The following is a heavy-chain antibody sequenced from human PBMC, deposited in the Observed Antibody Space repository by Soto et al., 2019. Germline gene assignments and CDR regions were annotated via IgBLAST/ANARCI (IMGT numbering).Heavy chain of an antibody. CDR2: IYYTGIT. CDR3: ARGAHGEYSYGFDY. V-gene: IGHV4-31*03. CDR1: GGYISSSGYY. Sequence: KPSETLSLTCTVSGGYISSSGYYWSWIRQHPGKGLEGIGYIYYTGITNYNPSLKSRVTISVDTSKNQFSLRLSSVTAADTAVYYCARGAHGEYSYGFDYWGQGTLVTVSS. D-gene: IGHD5-18*01. J-gene: IGHJ4*02.